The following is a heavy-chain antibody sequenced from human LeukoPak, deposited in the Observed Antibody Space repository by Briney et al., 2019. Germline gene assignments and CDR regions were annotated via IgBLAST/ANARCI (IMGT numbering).Heavy chain of an antibody. Sequence: SETLSLTCAVYGGSFSGYYWSWIRQPPGKGLEWIGEINHSGSTNYNPSLKSRVTISVDTSKNQFSLKLSSVTAADTAVYYCASLADYYYYYMDVWGKGTTVTISS. J-gene: IGHJ6*03. CDR3: ASLADYYYYYMDV. CDR1: GGSFSGYY. V-gene: IGHV4-34*01. CDR2: INHSGST.